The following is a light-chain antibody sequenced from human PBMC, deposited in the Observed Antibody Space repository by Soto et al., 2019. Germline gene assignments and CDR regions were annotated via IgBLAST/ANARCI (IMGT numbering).Light chain of an antibody. Sequence: EIVLTQSPATLSLSLGERATLSCRASQSIGSYLAWYQHKLGQPPRLLIYDASNRATGIPVRFSGSGSGTDFTLTISSLEPEDFAVYSCQQYGSSPLTFGGGTKVEIK. CDR3: QQYGSSPLT. J-gene: IGKJ4*01. CDR1: QSIGSY. V-gene: IGKV3-11*01. CDR2: DAS.